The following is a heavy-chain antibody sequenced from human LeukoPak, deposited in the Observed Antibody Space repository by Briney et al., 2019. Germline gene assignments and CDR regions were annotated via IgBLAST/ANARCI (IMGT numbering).Heavy chain of an antibody. CDR2: IKSKTEGGTT. CDR1: RLTFSNAW. V-gene: IGHV3-15*01. J-gene: IGHJ4*02. CDR3: ARDSAYNAFDY. D-gene: IGHD5-24*01. Sequence: GGSLRLSCAASRLTFSNAWMSWVRQAPGKGLEWVGRIKSKTEGGTTDYAAPVKGRFTISRDDSKNTLYLQMNSLKTEDTAMYYCARDSAYNAFDYWGQGTLVTVSS.